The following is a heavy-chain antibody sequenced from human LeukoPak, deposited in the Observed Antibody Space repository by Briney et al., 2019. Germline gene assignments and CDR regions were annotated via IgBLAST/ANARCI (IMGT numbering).Heavy chain of an antibody. D-gene: IGHD3-22*01. V-gene: IGHV3-53*01. CDR1: GFTFSNYA. CDR3: ALQNDSSPFDY. J-gene: IGHJ4*02. CDR2: IYGGWST. Sequence: GGSLRLSCAASGFTFSNYAMNWVRQAPGKSLEWGSVIYGGWSTDYSDSVKGRFTLSRDHSKTTLYLQMNSLRAEDTAVYYCALQNDSSPFDYWGQGTLVTVSS.